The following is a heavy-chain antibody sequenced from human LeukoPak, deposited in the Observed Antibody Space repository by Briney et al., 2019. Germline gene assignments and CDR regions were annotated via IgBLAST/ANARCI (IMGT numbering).Heavy chain of an antibody. Sequence: PGGSLRLSCAASGFTFSSYEMNWVRQAPGKGLEWVSHISSSGSTIYYADSVKGRFTISRDNAKNSLYLQMNSLRAEDTAVYYCARTYIRTAFDIWGQGTMVTVSS. CDR1: GFTFSSYE. D-gene: IGHD1-14*01. CDR2: ISSSGSTI. CDR3: ARTYIRTAFDI. V-gene: IGHV3-48*03. J-gene: IGHJ3*02.